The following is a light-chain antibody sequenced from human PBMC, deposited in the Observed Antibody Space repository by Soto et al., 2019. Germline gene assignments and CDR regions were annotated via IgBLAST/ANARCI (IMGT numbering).Light chain of an antibody. J-gene: IGLJ2*01. CDR3: SSYTSSSTVV. CDR1: SSDVGDYNY. CDR2: EVS. Sequence: QSALTQPASVSGSPGQSITISCTGTSSDVGDYNYVSWYQQHAGKAPKLMIYEVSNRPSGVSNRFSGSKSGNTASLTISGLQAEDEADYYCSSYTSSSTVVFGGGTKVTVL. V-gene: IGLV2-14*01.